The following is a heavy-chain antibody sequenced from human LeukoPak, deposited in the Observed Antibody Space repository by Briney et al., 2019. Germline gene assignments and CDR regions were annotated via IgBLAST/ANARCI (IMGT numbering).Heavy chain of an antibody. CDR2: IFGSGGSA. V-gene: IGHV3-23*01. J-gene: IGHJ4*02. CDR3: AKTTTGYSSGRYPGWPADY. CDR1: GFIFNTYA. D-gene: IGHD6-19*01. Sequence: GSLRLSCAASGFIFNTYAMYWVRQAPGKGLEWVSGIFGSGGSAHYADSVKGRFTISRDNSKNTVYLQMNSLRAEDTAVYYCAKTTTGYSSGRYPGWPADYWGQGALVTVSS.